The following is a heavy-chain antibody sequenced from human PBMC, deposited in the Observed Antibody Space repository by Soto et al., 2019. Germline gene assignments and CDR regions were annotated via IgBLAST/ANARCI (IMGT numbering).Heavy chain of an antibody. CDR3: SRDLGYCSSTSWYANYRYYYGLDV. D-gene: IGHD2-2*01. V-gene: IGHV3-30-3*01. CDR1: GFTFSNYA. J-gene: IGHJ6*02. CDR2: ISHDGSKK. Sequence: QVQLVESGGGVVQSGRSLTLSCAASGFTFSNYAFHWVRQAPGKGLEWVAVISHDGSKKYYADSVKGRFTISRDKTESTLYLQINSLRGEDTAVYYCSRDLGYCSSTSWYANYRYYYGLDVWGQGTTVTVSS.